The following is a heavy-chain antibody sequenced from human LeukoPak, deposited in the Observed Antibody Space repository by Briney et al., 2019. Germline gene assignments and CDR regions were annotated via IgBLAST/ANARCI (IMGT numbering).Heavy chain of an antibody. CDR3: WARRAGSPHAVDY. D-gene: IGHD7-27*01. CDR1: GRIMNNCY. CDR2: IYYSGST. J-gene: IGHJ4*01. Sequence: SETLSLLCTFCGRIMNNCYRRWARQPPGKGLEWIGYIYYSGSTNHNPSLKSRVSISVDTSTNQFSLRLSSVTAADTTVYYYWARRAGSPHAVDYWGQGTMVTVSS. V-gene: IGHV4-59*08.